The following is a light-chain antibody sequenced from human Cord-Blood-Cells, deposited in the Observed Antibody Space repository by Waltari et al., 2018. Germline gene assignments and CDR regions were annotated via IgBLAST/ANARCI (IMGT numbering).Light chain of an antibody. CDR3: QQYNSYSKT. J-gene: IGKJ3*01. V-gene: IGKV1-5*01. Sequence: VQMTHSPSTRSGSVLCRHTLTCRASQSISSWLAWYQQKPGKAPKLLIYDASSLESGVPSRFSGSGSGTEFTLTISSLQPDDFATYYCQQYNSYSKTFGPGTKVDIK. CDR2: DAS. CDR1: QSISSW.